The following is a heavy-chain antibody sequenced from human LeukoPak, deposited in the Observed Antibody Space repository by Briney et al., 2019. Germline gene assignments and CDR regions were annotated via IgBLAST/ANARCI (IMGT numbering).Heavy chain of an antibody. CDR2: IYTSGST. CDR3: ARDKYYYDSSGYYYFDY. V-gene: IGHV4-4*07. Sequence: PSETLSLTCTFSGGSISSYYWSWIRQPAGKGLEWIGRIYTSGSTNYNPSLKSRVTMSVDTSKNQFSLKLSSVTAADTAVYYCARDKYYYDSSGYYYFDYWGQGTLVTVSS. CDR1: GGSISSYY. J-gene: IGHJ4*02. D-gene: IGHD3-22*01.